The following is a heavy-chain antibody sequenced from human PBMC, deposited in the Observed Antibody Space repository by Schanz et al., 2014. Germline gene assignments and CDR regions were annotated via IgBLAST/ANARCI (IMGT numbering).Heavy chain of an antibody. V-gene: IGHV3-21*01. J-gene: IGHJ4*02. CDR2: ISSTSTYL. D-gene: IGHD3-16*01. Sequence: EVQLVESGGGLVQPGGSLRLSCAASGFIFSSYTMKWVRQAPGKGLEWVSSISSTSTYLYYADSVKGRFTISRDSARNSLYLQMSSLRAEDTAVYYCARGTPFLCDYWGQGTLVTVSS. CDR1: GFIFSSYT. CDR3: ARGTPFLCDY.